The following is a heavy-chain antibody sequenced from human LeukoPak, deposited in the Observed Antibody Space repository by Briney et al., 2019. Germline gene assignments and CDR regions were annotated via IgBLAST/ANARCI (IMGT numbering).Heavy chain of an antibody. J-gene: IGHJ4*02. CDR3: ARRRVAGGYFDY. V-gene: IGHV3-21*01. CDR1: GFTFSSYS. CDR2: ISSSSSYI. Sequence: PGGSLRLSCAVSGFTFSSYSMNWVRQAPGKGLEWVSSISSSSSYIYYADSVKGRFTISRDNAKNSLYLQMNSLRAEDTAVYYWARRRVAGGYFDYWGQGTLVTVSS. D-gene: IGHD6-19*01.